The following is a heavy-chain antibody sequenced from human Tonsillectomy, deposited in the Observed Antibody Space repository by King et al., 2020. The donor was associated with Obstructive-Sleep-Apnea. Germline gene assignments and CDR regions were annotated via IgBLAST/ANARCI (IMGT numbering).Heavy chain of an antibody. D-gene: IGHD3-9*01. V-gene: IGHV3-15*01. Sequence: VQLVESGGGLVKPGGSLRLSCAASGFTFSNAWMSWVRQAPGKGLEWVGRIKSKAVGETIDYAAPVKGRFTISRDDSKNTLYLQMNSLKTEDTAVYYCITHYDILTGLYWGQGTLVTVSS. J-gene: IGHJ4*02. CDR3: ITHYDILTGLY. CDR2: IKSKAVGETI. CDR1: GFTFSNAW.